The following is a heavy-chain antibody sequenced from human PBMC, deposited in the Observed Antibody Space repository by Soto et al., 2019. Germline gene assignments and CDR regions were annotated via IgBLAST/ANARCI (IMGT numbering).Heavy chain of an antibody. D-gene: IGHD2-15*01. CDR1: GGSISRGAYF. CDR3: ARGGPVSVSPAWQLLGYFDY. Sequence: QVHLQESGPGQVRPSQTLSLSCSVSGGSISRGAYFWTWIRQVPGKGLEWIAYISYTGATYYNPSLKSRVIILADTSKKQFSLKLNSVTSADTAVYYCARGGPVSVSPAWQLLGYFDYWGQGTLVTVSS. CDR2: ISYTGAT. V-gene: IGHV4-31*03. J-gene: IGHJ4*02.